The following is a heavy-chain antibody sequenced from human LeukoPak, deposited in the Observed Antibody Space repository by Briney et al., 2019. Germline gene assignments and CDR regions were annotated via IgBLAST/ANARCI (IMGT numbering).Heavy chain of an antibody. V-gene: IGHV1-2*06. D-gene: IGHD5-18*01. J-gene: IGHJ4*02. Sequence: GASVKVPCKASGGTFSSYAISWVRQAPGQGLEWMGRINPNSGGTNYAQKFQGRVTMTRDTSISTAYMELSRLRSDDTAVYYCARFDTAMAAYYFDYWGQGTLVTVSS. CDR2: INPNSGGT. CDR3: ARFDTAMAAYYFDY. CDR1: GGTFSSYA.